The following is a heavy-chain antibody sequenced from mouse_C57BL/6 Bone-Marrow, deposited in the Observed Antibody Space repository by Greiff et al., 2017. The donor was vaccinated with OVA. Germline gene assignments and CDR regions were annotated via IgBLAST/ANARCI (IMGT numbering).Heavy chain of an antibody. J-gene: IGHJ2*01. CDR3: ARLGYYYGSSSYYVDY. D-gene: IGHD1-1*01. V-gene: IGHV1-26*01. CDR1: GYTFTDYY. Sequence: EVQLQQSGPELVKPGASVKISCKASGYTFTDYYMNWVKQSHGKILEWIGDINPNNGGTSYNQKFKGKATFTVDKSSSTSYMELRSLPSEDSAVYYCARLGYYYGSSSYYVDYWGQGTTLTVSS. CDR2: INPNNGGT.